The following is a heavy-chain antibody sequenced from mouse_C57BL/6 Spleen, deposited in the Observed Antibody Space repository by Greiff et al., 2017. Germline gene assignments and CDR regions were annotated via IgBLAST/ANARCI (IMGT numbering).Heavy chain of an antibody. D-gene: IGHD3-1*01. CDR3: ARSGDEKYFDV. V-gene: IGHV1-69*01. CDR1: GYTFTSYW. J-gene: IGHJ1*03. CDR2: IDPSDSYT. Sequence: QVQLQQPGAELVMPGASVKLSCKASGYTFTSYWMHWVQQRPGQGLEWIGEIDPSDSYTNYNQKFKGKSTLTVDKSSSTAYMQLSSLTSEDSAVYYCARSGDEKYFDVWGTGTTVTVSS.